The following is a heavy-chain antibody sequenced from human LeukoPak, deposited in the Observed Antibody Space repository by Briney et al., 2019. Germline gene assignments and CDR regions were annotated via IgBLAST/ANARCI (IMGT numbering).Heavy chain of an antibody. CDR3: ARYCSGGSCYSVDAFDI. CDR1: GFTFSSYA. D-gene: IGHD2-15*01. J-gene: IGHJ3*02. Sequence: GGSLRLSCAASGFTFSSYAMSWIRQAPGKGLEWVSYISSSGSTIYYADSVKGRFTISRDNAKNSLYLQMNSLRAEDTAVYYCARYCSGGSCYSVDAFDIWGQGTMVTVSS. CDR2: ISSSGSTI. V-gene: IGHV3-11*04.